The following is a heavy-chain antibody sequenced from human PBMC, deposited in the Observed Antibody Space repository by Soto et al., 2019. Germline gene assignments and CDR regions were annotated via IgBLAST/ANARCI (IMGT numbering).Heavy chain of an antibody. Sequence: ASVKVSCKASGYTFTSYGISWVRQAPGQGLEWMGWISAYNGNTNYAQKLQGRVTMTTDTSTSTAYMELSSLRSEDTAVYYCAKARWEVRGSPPYAFDIWGQGTMVTVSS. CDR2: ISAYNGNT. J-gene: IGHJ3*02. D-gene: IGHD3-10*01. CDR1: GYTFTSYG. V-gene: IGHV1-18*01. CDR3: AKARWEVRGSPPYAFDI.